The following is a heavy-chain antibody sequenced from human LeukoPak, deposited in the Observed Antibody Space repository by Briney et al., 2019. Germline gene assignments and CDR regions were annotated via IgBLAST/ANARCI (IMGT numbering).Heavy chain of an antibody. V-gene: IGHV3-74*01. D-gene: IGHD6-13*01. CDR2: VNSDGINT. Sequence: GGSLRLSCAASGFTFSTYWMHWVRQAPGKGLVWVSRVNSDGINTSYADSVKGRFTISRDNAKNTLYLQMNSLRAEDTDVYYCARDRAAGTRYMDVWGKGTTVTVSS. CDR1: GFTFSTYW. J-gene: IGHJ6*03. CDR3: ARDRAAGTRYMDV.